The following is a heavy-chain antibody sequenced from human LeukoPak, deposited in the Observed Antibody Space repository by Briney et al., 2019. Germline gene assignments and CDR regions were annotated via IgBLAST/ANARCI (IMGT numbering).Heavy chain of an antibody. CDR2: ISSSGSTI. CDR1: GFTFSSYD. V-gene: IGHV3-48*03. J-gene: IGHJ4*02. CDR3: AIGCQLDRFDY. D-gene: IGHD6-6*01. Sequence: GGSLRLSCAASGFTFSSYDMNWVRQAPGKGLEWVSYISSSGSTIYYADSVKGRFTISRDNAQNSLYLQMNSLRAEDTAVYYCAIGCQLDRFDYWGQGTLVTVSS.